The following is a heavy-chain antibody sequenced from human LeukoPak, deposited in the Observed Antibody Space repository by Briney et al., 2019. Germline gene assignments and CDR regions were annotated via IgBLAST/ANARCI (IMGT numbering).Heavy chain of an antibody. J-gene: IGHJ4*02. Sequence: GRTLRLSRAASGVTFRIFWTSCVPDAPGKGLECVVNIKQDESEKYYMDSVRGRFTIYRDNAKNSLSLQMNILRAQNTAVYYCARDHYGCSGWVDYWGQGTLVTV. CDR2: IKQDESEK. CDR3: ARDHYGCSGWVDY. V-gene: IGHV3-7*04. CDR1: GVTFRIFW. D-gene: IGHD3-10*01.